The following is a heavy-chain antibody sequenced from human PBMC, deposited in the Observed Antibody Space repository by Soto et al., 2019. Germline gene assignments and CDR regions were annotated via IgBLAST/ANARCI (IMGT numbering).Heavy chain of an antibody. CDR3: ASLPTLLLWFGESDYTYGMDV. J-gene: IGHJ6*02. Sequence: QLQLQESGPGLVKPSETLSLTCTVSGGSISSSSYYWGWIRQPPGKGLEWIGSIDYSGSAYYNPSLPRRVTISVDTSKSQFSLKLRSVTAADTAVYYCASLPTLLLWFGESDYTYGMDVWGQGATVTV. V-gene: IGHV4-39*01. D-gene: IGHD3-10*01. CDR2: IDYSGSA. CDR1: GGSISSSSYY.